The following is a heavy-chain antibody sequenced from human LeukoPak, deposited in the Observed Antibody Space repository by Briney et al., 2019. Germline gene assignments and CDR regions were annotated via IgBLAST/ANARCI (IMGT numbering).Heavy chain of an antibody. V-gene: IGHV5-51*01. D-gene: IGHD3-16*02. Sequence: GESLKISCKGSGYSFPNSWIGWVRQMPGKGLEWMGIIYPGDSDTRYSPSFQGQVTISADKSISTAYLQWSSLKASDTAMYYCARPLLSRLGELSEYYFDYWGQGTLVTVSS. CDR1: GYSFPNSW. J-gene: IGHJ4*02. CDR2: IYPGDSDT. CDR3: ARPLLSRLGELSEYYFDY.